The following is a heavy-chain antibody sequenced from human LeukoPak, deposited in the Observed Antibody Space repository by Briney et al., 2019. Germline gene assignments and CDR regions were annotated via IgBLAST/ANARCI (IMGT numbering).Heavy chain of an antibody. V-gene: IGHV3-30*04. CDR2: ISYDGSNK. D-gene: IGHD1-7*01. Sequence: QAGGSLRLSCAASGFTFSSYAMHWVRQAPGKGLEWVVVISYDGSNKYYADSVKGRFTISRDNAKNSLYLQMNSLGAEDTAVYYCAKRRGLELLYYYYMDVWGKGTTVTVSS. CDR1: GFTFSSYA. J-gene: IGHJ6*03. CDR3: AKRRGLELLYYYYMDV.